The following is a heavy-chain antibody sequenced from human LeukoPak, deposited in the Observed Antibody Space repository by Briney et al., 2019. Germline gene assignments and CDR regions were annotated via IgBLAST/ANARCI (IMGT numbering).Heavy chain of an antibody. J-gene: IGHJ4*02. V-gene: IGHV3-48*03. D-gene: IGHD3-22*01. CDR1: GFTFSSYE. CDR2: ISSSGSTI. Sequence: GGSLRLSCAASGFTFSSYEMNWVRKAPGKGREWVSYISSSGSTIYYADSVKGRFTISRDNAKNSLYLQMNSLRAEDTAVYYCARDTNYYDSSGYSVWGQGTLVTVSS. CDR3: ARDTNYYDSSGYSV.